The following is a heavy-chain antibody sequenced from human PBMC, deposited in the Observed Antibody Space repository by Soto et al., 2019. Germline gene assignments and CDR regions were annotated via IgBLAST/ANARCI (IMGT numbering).Heavy chain of an antibody. D-gene: IGHD2-21*02. V-gene: IGHV1-69*06. Sequence: QVQLVQSGAEVKKPGSSVKVSCKASGGTFSSYAISWVRQAPGQGLEWMGGIIPIFGTANYAQKFQGRVTITADKATSTAYMELSSLRSEDTAVYYCATLETYCGGDCYSYFDYWGQGTLVTVSS. CDR1: GGTFSSYA. CDR2: IIPIFGTA. CDR3: ATLETYCGGDCYSYFDY. J-gene: IGHJ4*02.